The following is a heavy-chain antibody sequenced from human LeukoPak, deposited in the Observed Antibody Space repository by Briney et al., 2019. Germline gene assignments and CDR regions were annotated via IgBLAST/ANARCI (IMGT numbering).Heavy chain of an antibody. CDR1: GGSFSGYY. D-gene: IGHD6-13*01. CDR2: INHSGST. V-gene: IGHV4-34*01. CDR3: ARGFDGSWYNRFDP. Sequence: TPSETLSLTCAVYGGSFSGYYWSWIRQPPGKGLEWIGEINHSGSTNYNPSLKSRVTISVDTSKNQFSLKLSSATAADTAVYYCARGFDGSWYNRFDPWGQGTLVTVSS. J-gene: IGHJ5*02.